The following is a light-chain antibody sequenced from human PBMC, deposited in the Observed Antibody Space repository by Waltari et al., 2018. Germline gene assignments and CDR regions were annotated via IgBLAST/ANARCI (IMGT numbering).Light chain of an antibody. V-gene: IGLV3-21*04. CDR1: NIGGLS. CDR3: QVWDSSSDPPYV. Sequence: YVLSQPPSVSVAPGQTAIITCGGINIGGLSVHWYQQKAGTAPVMVMFYDSDRPSAIPDRFSGSNSGNTATLTITRVEAGDEADYFCQVWDSSSDPPYVFGPGTTVTVL. CDR2: YDS. J-gene: IGLJ1*01.